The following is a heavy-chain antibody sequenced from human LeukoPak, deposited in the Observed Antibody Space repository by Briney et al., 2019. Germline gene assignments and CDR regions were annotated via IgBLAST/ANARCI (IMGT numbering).Heavy chain of an antibody. V-gene: IGHV3-48*04. Sequence: PGGSLRLSCAASGFTFSSYSMNWVRQAPGKGLEWVSYVSSSSSTIYYADSVKGRFTISRDNAKNSLYLQMNSLRAEDTAVYYCARDSSSGYYQGAFDIWGQGTMVTVSS. CDR1: GFTFSSYS. J-gene: IGHJ3*02. CDR2: VSSSSSTI. CDR3: ARDSSSGYYQGAFDI. D-gene: IGHD3-22*01.